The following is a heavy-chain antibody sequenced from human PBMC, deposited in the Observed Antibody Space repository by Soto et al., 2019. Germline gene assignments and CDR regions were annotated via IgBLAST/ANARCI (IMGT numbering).Heavy chain of an antibody. CDR1: GFTFSSYA. CDR3: ASGGYCSSTSCYGGMDV. D-gene: IGHD2-2*03. V-gene: IGHV3-23*01. CDR2: ISGSGGGT. J-gene: IGHJ6*02. Sequence: GGSLRLSCAASGFTFSSYALGWVRQAPGKGLEWVSVISGSGGGTNYADSVKGRFTISRDNSKNTLYLQMNSLRAEDTAVYYCASGGYCSSTSCYGGMDVWGQGTTVTVSS.